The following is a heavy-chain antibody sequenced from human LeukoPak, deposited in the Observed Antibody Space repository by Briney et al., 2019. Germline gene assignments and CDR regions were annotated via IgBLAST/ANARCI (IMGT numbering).Heavy chain of an antibody. Sequence: GGSLRLSCAASGFTVSSNYMSWVRQAPGKGLGWVSVLYSDGNTYYADSVKGRFTISRDNSRNTLYLQMNSLRAEDTAVYYCARGPRYDSSGYPFDYWGQGTLVTVSS. V-gene: IGHV3-53*01. D-gene: IGHD3-22*01. CDR2: LYSDGNT. J-gene: IGHJ4*02. CDR3: ARGPRYDSSGYPFDY. CDR1: GFTVSSNY.